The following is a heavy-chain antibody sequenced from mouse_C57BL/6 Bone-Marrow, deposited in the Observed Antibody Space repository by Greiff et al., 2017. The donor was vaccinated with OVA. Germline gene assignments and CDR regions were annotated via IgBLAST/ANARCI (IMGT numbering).Heavy chain of an antibody. Sequence: VQLQQPGAELVRPGTSVKVSCKASGYAFTNYWIEWVKQRPGQGLEWIGEINPASGGTNYNQKFKGKATLTADKSSSTAYMQLSSLTSEDSAVYICARGGALTWRSWGQGTSVTVSS. J-gene: IGHJ4*01. V-gene: IGHV1-54*01. CDR2: INPASGGT. CDR1: GYAFTNYW. D-gene: IGHD4-1*01. CDR3: ARGGALTWRS.